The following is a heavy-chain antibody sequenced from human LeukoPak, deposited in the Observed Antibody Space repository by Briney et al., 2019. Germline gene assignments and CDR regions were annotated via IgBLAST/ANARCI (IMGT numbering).Heavy chain of an antibody. J-gene: IGHJ4*02. V-gene: IGHV1-8*01. CDR3: ARGLSGGSYWYYFDY. CDR2: MNPNSGNT. D-gene: IGHD3-10*01. CDR1: GYTFTSYD. Sequence: APVKVSCKASGYTFTSYDINWVRQATGQGLEWVGWMNPNSGNTGYAQKFQGRVTMTRNTSISTAYMELSSLRSEDTAVYYCARGLSGGSYWYYFDYWGQGTLVTVSS.